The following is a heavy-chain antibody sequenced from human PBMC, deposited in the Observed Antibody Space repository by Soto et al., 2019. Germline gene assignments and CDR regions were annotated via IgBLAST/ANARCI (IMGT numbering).Heavy chain of an antibody. Sequence: VQLLESGGDLVQPGGSLRLSCAASGFNVGAFAVNWVRQAPGKWLEWVSGISVSDAFIYYADSVRGRFSISRDASENILYLQMNSLRVDDTALNYCTREPVAGISGLEYWCPGTLVTVSS. CDR1: GFNVGAFA. V-gene: IGHV3-23*01. CDR3: TREPVAGISGLEY. D-gene: IGHD1-20*01. J-gene: IGHJ4*02. CDR2: ISVSDAFI.